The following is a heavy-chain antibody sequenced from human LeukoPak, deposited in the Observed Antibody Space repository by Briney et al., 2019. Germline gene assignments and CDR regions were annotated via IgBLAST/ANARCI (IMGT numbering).Heavy chain of an antibody. J-gene: IGHJ4*02. CDR1: GFTVSNNY. CDR3: ARGFAPAYNFGVFDY. V-gene: IGHV3-53*01. D-gene: IGHD5-18*01. CDR2: LYTGGET. Sequence: PGGSLRLSCAASGFTVSNNYMIWVRQAPGKGLEWVSLLYTGGETNYADSVKGRFTISRDTFKNTVSLHMSSLRAEDTAVYYCARGFAPAYNFGVFDYWGQGTLVTVSS.